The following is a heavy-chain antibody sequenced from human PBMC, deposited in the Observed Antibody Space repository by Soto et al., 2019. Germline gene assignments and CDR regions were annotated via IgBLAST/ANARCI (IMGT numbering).Heavy chain of an antibody. CDR1: GGSISSSSYY. CDR2: IYYSGST. V-gene: IGHV4-39*01. D-gene: IGHD3-16*02. J-gene: IGHJ4*02. Sequence: SETLSLTCTVSGGSISSSSYYWGWIRQPPGKGLEWIGSIYYSGSTYYNPSLKSRVTISVDTSKNQFSLKLSSVTAADTAVYYCARLSPSGLHLGELSLFGTGHDFDYWGQGTLVTVSS. CDR3: ARLSPSGLHLGELSLFGTGHDFDY.